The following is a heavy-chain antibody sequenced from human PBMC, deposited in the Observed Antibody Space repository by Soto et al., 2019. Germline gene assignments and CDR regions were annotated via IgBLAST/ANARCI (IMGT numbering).Heavy chain of an antibody. CDR1: GGSISSYY. CDR3: ARISGGYFDY. D-gene: IGHD3-10*01. Sequence: QVQLQESGPGLVKPSETLSLTCTVSGGSISSYYWSWIRQPPGKGLEWIGYIYYSGSTNYNPSLKSRVTISVDTSKNQFSLKLSSVTAADTAVYYCARISGGYFDYWGQGTLVTVSS. CDR2: IYYSGST. J-gene: IGHJ4*02. V-gene: IGHV4-59*01.